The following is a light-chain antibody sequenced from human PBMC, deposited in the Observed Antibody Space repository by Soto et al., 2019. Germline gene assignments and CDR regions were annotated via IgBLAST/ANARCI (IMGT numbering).Light chain of an antibody. CDR3: GSFTTSTTWV. Sequence: SALTQPASVSGSPGQSITISCTGTSSDVGGYNFVSWYQQHPGKAPKLMIYEVSHRPSGVSDRFSGSKSANTASLTISGLQADDEGDYFCGSFTTSTTWVFGGGTKVTVL. CDR1: SSDVGGYNF. V-gene: IGLV2-14*01. J-gene: IGLJ3*02. CDR2: EVS.